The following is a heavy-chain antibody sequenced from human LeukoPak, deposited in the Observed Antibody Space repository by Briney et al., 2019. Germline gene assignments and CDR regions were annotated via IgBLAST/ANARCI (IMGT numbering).Heavy chain of an antibody. Sequence: PGGSLRLSWAASGFTFSSYAMSWVRQAPGKGLEWVSAISGSGDNTYYADSVKGRFTISRDNSKNTLYLQMNSLRAEDTAVYYCAHIAAVGPEDYWGQGTLVTVSS. CDR2: ISGSGDNT. J-gene: IGHJ4*02. CDR3: AHIAAVGPEDY. D-gene: IGHD6-13*01. V-gene: IGHV3-23*01. CDR1: GFTFSSYA.